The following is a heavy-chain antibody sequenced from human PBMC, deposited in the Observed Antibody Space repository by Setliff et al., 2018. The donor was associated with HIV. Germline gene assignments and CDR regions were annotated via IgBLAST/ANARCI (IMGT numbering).Heavy chain of an antibody. CDR2: IYYSGST. J-gene: IGHJ6*03. D-gene: IGHD2-21*01. CDR3: ARDNRVMALNYYYYYMDV. CDR1: SDSITNGYY. V-gene: IGHV4-61*01. Sequence: SETLSLTCTVSSDSITNGYYWAWTRQSPGKGLEWIGYIYYSGSTNYNPSLKSRVTISVDTSKNQFSLKLSSVTAADTAVYYCARDNRVMALNYYYYYMDVWGKGTTVTVSS.